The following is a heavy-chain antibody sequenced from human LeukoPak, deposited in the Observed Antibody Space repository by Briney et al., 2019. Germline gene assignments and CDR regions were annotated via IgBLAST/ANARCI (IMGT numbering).Heavy chain of an antibody. CDR1: GFTVSTNY. D-gene: IGHD3-10*02. CDR3: AELGLTMIGGV. V-gene: IGHV3-11*01. CDR2: ISSSGSTI. J-gene: IGHJ6*04. Sequence: PGGSLRLACAASGFTVSTNYMNWVRQAPGKGLEWVSYISSSGSTIYYADSVKGRFTISRDNAKNSLYLQMNSLRAEDTAVYYCAELGLTMIGGVWGKGTTVTISS.